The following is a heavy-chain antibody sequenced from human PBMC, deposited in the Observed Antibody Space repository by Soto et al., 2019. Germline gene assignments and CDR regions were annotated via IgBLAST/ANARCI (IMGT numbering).Heavy chain of an antibody. V-gene: IGHV3-9*01. J-gene: IGHJ4*02. CDR1: GFTFDDYA. CDR2: ISWNSGSI. CDR3: AKGADANY. Sequence: EVQLVESGGGLVQPGRSLRLSCAASGFTFDDYAMHWVRQAPGKGLEWVSGISWNSGSIGYADSVKGRFTISRDNAKNSLYLQMNSLRAEDTALYYCAKGADANYWGQGTLVTVAS. D-gene: IGHD6-25*01.